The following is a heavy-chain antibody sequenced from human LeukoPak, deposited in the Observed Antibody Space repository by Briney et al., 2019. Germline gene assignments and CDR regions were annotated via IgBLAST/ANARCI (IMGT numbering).Heavy chain of an antibody. CDR1: GFTFSSYS. CDR2: ISSRSSYI. CDR3: ARDVGRVVDEIDY. J-gene: IGHJ4*02. V-gene: IGHV3-21*01. Sequence: AGGSLRLSCAASGFTFSSYSMNWVRQAPGKGLEWVSCISSRSSYIYYADSLKGRFTISRDNAKNSLYLQMNSLRAEDTAVYYCARDVGRVVDEIDYWGRGTLVTVSS. D-gene: IGHD2-15*01.